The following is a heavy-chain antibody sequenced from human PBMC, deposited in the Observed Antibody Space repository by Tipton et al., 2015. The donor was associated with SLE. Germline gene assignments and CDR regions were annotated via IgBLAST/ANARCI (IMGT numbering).Heavy chain of an antibody. CDR1: GGSTSNYY. CDR2: TYYRGSA. J-gene: IGHJ4*02. V-gene: IGHV4-59*01. Sequence: LTCSVSGGSTSNYYWSWIRQPPGKELEYIGYTYYRGSANYNPSLKNRVTLSIDTSNNHFSLRLSSVTAADTAVYYCARTAGSHRNYYFDSWGQGTLVTVSS. CDR3: ARTAGSHRNYYFDS. D-gene: IGHD1-26*01.